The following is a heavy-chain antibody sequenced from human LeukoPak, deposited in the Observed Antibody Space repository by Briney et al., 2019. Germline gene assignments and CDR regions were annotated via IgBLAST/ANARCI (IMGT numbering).Heavy chain of an antibody. V-gene: IGHV4-59*01. CDR3: ARDSTNAFDI. CDR1: GGSISNYY. D-gene: IGHD3-3*02. J-gene: IGHJ3*02. Sequence: PSETLSLTCTVSGGSISNYYWSWVRQPQGKGLVWIGYIYYSGSTNYNPSLKSRLTISVDTSKNQFSLKLSSVTAADPAVYYCARDSTNAFDIWGQGTMVTVSS. CDR2: IYYSGST.